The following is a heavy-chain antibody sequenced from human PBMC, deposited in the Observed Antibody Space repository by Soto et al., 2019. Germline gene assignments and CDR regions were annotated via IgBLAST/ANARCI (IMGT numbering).Heavy chain of an antibody. CDR3: ESVQSGYDYAY. V-gene: IGHV1-18*01. CDR1: GYTFTSYG. CDR2: ISAYNGNT. J-gene: IGHJ4*02. D-gene: IGHD5-12*01. Sequence: QVQLVQSGAEVKKPGASVKVSCKDSGYTFTSYGINWVRQAPGQGLEWMGWISAYNGNTNYAQKLQGIVTMTTDTTTSTSYMKLMSLRSVDTVVYYIESVQSGYDYAYCGQGSLVTVSS.